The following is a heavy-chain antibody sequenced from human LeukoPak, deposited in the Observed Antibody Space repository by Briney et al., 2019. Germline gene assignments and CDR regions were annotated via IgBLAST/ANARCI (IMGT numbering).Heavy chain of an antibody. J-gene: IGHJ4*02. CDR1: GYTFTGYY. CDR3: ARRTEYDFWSGPRQLDY. CDR2: ISAYNGNT. D-gene: IGHD3-3*01. V-gene: IGHV1-18*04. Sequence: ASVKVSCEASGYTFTGYYLDWVRHAPRQGLEWMGWISAYNGNTNYAQNIPGRVTLTTDTSKSTAYMKLRSLRSDDTAVYYCARRTEYDFWSGPRQLDYWGQGTLVTVSS.